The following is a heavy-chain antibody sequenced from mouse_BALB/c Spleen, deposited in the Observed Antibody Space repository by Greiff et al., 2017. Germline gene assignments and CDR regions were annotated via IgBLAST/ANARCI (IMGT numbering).Heavy chain of an antibody. V-gene: IGHV5-9-3*01. J-gene: IGHJ3*01. Sequence: EVKLVESGGGLVKPGGSLKLSCAASGFTFSSYAMSWVRQTPEKRLEWVATISSGGSYTYYPDSVKGRFTISRDNAKNTLYLQMSSLRSEDTAMYYCARQGFTTATSWFAYWGQGTLVTVSA. CDR1: GFTFSSYA. D-gene: IGHD1-2*01. CDR3: ARQGFTTATSWFAY. CDR2: ISSGGSYT.